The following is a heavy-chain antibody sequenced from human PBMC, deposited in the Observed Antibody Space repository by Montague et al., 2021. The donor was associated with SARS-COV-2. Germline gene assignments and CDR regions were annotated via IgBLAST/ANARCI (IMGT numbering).Heavy chain of an antibody. Sequence: SETLSLTCTVSGGPISTYYWSWIRQPPGKGLEWIGYIYYSGSTNYYPSLKSRVTISVDTSKNQFSLKLSSVTAADTAVYYCARADITMVRGVIRWAFDIWGQGTMVTVSS. V-gene: IGHV4-59*01. CDR2: IYYSGST. CDR1: GGPISTYY. CDR3: ARADITMVRGVIRWAFDI. D-gene: IGHD3-10*01. J-gene: IGHJ3*02.